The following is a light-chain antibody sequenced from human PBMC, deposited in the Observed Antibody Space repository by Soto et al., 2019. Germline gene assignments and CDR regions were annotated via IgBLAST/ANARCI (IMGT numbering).Light chain of an antibody. CDR1: QSISSSY. CDR2: DAS. V-gene: IGKV3D-20*02. CDR3: QQRSNSPLT. Sequence: ETLLTQSPCTLPLSPGERATLSCRASQSISSSYLAWYQQRPGQAPRLLIYDASNRPTDIPARFSGSGSGTDFTLTISSLEPEDFAVYYCQQRSNSPLTFGQGTRVEIK. J-gene: IGKJ5*01.